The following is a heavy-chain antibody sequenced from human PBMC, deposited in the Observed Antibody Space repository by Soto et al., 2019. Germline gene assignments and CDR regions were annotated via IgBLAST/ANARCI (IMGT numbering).Heavy chain of an antibody. CDR3: ARGSTHNNVDV. CDR2: ISGYNANT. J-gene: IGHJ6*02. Sequence: QVQLVQSGGEVRKPGASVKVSCKTSGYTFTNNGINWVRQAPGQGLEWMGWISGYNANTKYAQKFQGRVTLTTDTLTSTAVMKLRSLRSDDTAVFYCARGSTHNNVDVWGQGTTVTVSS. V-gene: IGHV1-18*04. D-gene: IGHD1-1*01. CDR1: GYTFTNNG.